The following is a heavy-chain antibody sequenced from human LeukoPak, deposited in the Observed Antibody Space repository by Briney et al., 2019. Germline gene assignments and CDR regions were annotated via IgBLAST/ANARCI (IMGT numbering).Heavy chain of an antibody. V-gene: IGHV3-20*04. CDR1: GFTFDDYG. CDR3: ARAYDFWSGYRPDY. CDR2: INWTGGST. Sequence: GGSLRLSCAASGFTFDDYGMSWVRQAPGKGLEWVSGINWTGGSTGYADSVKGRFTISRDNAKNSLYLQMNSLRAEDTALYYCARAYDFWSGYRPDYWGQGTLVTVS. D-gene: IGHD3-3*01. J-gene: IGHJ4*02.